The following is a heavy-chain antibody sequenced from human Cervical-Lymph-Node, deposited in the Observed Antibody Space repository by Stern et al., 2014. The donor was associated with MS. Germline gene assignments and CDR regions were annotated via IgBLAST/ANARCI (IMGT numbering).Heavy chain of an antibody. Sequence: HVQLVQSGAAVTKPGASMTISCKTSGYNFIDHAIHWVRQAPGQRLECMGWINCGPGTTKYSQKFQGRVSFTRDKAASAAYMDLSSLSPDDTAVYYCARQPDYSDFLDFWGQGTLVTVSS. CDR3: ARQPDYSDFLDF. CDR2: INCGPGTT. D-gene: IGHD4-11*01. CDR1: GYNFIDHA. V-gene: IGHV1-3*01. J-gene: IGHJ4*02.